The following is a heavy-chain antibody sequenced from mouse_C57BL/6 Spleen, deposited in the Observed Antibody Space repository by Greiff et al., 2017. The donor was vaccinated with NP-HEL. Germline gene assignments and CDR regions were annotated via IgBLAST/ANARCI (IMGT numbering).Heavy chain of an antibody. CDR2: IYPGDGDP. D-gene: IGHD1-1*01. CDR1: GYAFSSYW. CDR3: ARSCVCYCSSNPYYYAMDY. V-gene: IGHV1-80*01. Sequence: VQLQQSGAELVKPGASVKISCKASGYAFSSYWMNWVKQRPGKGLEWIGQIYPGDGDPNYNGQFKGKATLTAEKSSSTAYMQLSILTSEDSAVYFSARSCVCYCSSNPYYYAMDYWGQGTSVTVSS. J-gene: IGHJ4*01.